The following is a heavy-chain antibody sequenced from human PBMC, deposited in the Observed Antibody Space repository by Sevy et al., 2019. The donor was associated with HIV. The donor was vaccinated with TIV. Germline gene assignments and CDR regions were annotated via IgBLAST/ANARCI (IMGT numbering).Heavy chain of an antibody. CDR1: GGSISSGGYY. D-gene: IGHD4-17*01. Sequence: SETLSLTCTVSGGSISSGGYYWSWIRQHPGKGLEWIGYIYYSGSTYYNPSLKSRVTISVDTSKNQFSLKLSSVTAADTAVYYCARDARHGDAFDYWGQGTLVTVSS. CDR3: ARDARHGDAFDY. V-gene: IGHV4-31*03. J-gene: IGHJ4*02. CDR2: IYYSGST.